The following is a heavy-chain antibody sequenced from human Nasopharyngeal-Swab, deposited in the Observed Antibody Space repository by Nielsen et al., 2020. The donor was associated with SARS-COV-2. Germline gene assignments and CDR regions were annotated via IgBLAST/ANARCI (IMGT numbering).Heavy chain of an antibody. D-gene: IGHD1/OR15-1a*01. Sequence: ASVNVSCKASGYTFTGYYMHWVRHARGQGLEWMGRINPNSGGTNYAQKFQGRVTMTRDTSISTAYMELSRLRSDDTAVYYCARDEKQIGYYYYGMDVWGQGTTVTVSS. J-gene: IGHJ6*02. CDR2: INPNSGGT. V-gene: IGHV1-2*06. CDR3: ARDEKQIGYYYYGMDV. CDR1: GYTFTGYY.